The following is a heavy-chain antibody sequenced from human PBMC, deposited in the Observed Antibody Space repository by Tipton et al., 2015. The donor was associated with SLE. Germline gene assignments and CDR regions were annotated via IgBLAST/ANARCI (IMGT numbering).Heavy chain of an antibody. CDR2: IYYSGST. Sequence: TLSLTCTVSGGSISSSSYYWGWIRQPPGKGLEWIGTIYYSGSTYYNPSLKSRVTLSVDTSKNQFSLKLSSVTAADTAVYYCARGRYQLLSYYYMDVWGKGTTVTVSS. CDR3: ARGRYQLLSYYYMDV. D-gene: IGHD2-2*01. V-gene: IGHV4-39*07. CDR1: GGSISSSSYY. J-gene: IGHJ6*03.